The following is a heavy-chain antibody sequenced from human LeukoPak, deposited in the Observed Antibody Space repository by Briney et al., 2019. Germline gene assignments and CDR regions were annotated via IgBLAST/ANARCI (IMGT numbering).Heavy chain of an antibody. CDR2: IIPIFGTA. CDR1: GGTFSSYA. CDR3: AREDNDDYYYYGMDV. Sequence: ASVKVSCKASGGTFSSYAISWVRQAPGQGLEWMGGIIPIFGTANYAQKFQGRVTITADTSTNTAYMELRSLRSDDTAVYYCAREDNDDYYYYGMDVWGQGTAVTVSS. V-gene: IGHV1-69*06. J-gene: IGHJ6*02. D-gene: IGHD1-1*01.